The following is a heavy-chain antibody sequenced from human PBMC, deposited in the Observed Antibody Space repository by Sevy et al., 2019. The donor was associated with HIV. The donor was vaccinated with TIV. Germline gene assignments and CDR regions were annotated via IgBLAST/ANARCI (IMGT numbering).Heavy chain of an antibody. Sequence: GGSLRLSCAASGFTFSSYGMHWVRQAPGKGLEWVVGIWYDGNNKDYADSVKGRFTISRDNSKNTVYLQMNSLRAEDTAVYYCAKGIAAAGYYFVFWGQGTLVTVSS. V-gene: IGHV3-33*06. CDR2: IWYDGNNK. J-gene: IGHJ4*02. D-gene: IGHD6-13*01. CDR3: AKGIAAAGYYFVF. CDR1: GFTFSSYG.